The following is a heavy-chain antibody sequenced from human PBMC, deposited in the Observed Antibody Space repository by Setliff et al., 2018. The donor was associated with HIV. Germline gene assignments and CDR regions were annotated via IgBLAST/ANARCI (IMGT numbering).Heavy chain of an antibody. D-gene: IGHD5-18*01. CDR1: GYTFSTYD. Sequence: ASVKVSCKASGYTFSTYDFNWVRQAAGQGLEWMGWMSPKNNGSGFAQKFQARLTMTWNTSTNTAYMELRSLTSDDTAVYYCARGRYNSRIDVWGQGTRVTVSS. J-gene: IGHJ4*02. V-gene: IGHV1-8*01. CDR2: MSPKNNGS. CDR3: ARGRYNSRIDV.